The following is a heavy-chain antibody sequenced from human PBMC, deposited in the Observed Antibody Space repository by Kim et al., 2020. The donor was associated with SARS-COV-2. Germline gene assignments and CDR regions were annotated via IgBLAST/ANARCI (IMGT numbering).Heavy chain of an antibody. D-gene: IGHD3-16*02. CDR2: ISSSGDTT. V-gene: IGHV3-23*01. CDR3: AKGYISISPDY. Sequence: GGSLRLSCAASGFTFNTYAMNWVRQAPGKGLEWVSAISSSGDTTYYGASVKGRFTISRDNSKNTLFLQMNSLRAEDTAIYYCAKGYISISPDYWGQGNLVTVSS. J-gene: IGHJ4*02. CDR1: GFTFNTYA.